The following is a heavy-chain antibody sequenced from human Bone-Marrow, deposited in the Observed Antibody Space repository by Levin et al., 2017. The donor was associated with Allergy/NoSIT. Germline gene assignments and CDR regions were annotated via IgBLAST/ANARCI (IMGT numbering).Heavy chain of an antibody. V-gene: IGHV1-2*06. D-gene: IGHD2-21*02. J-gene: IGHJ6*02. CDR2: INPKSGDT. Sequence: ASVKVSCKASGYTFTNYHVHWVRHAPGQGLEWMGRINPKSGDTKYAPKFQGRVTMTRDTSINTVYMQLSGLSSDDTATYYCARDHGDPYYYYYYGLDAWGQGTTVTVSS. CDR1: GYTFTNYH. CDR3: ARDHGDPYYYYYYGLDA.